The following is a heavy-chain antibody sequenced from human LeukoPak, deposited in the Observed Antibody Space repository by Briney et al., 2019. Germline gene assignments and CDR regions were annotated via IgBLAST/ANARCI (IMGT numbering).Heavy chain of an antibody. CDR3: ARVNLGQLLYWFFDL. D-gene: IGHD4-23*01. Sequence: SETLSLTCTVSGGSISSYYWSWIRQPPGKGLEWIGCIYYSGSTNYNPSLKNRVTLSVDTSKTQFSLKLSSVTAADTAVYYCARVNLGQLLYWFFDLWGRGTLVTVSS. CDR2: IYYSGST. J-gene: IGHJ2*01. V-gene: IGHV4-59*01. CDR1: GGSISSYY.